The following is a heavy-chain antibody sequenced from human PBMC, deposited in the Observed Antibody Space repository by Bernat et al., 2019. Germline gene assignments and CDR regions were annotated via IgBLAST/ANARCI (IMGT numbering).Heavy chain of an antibody. J-gene: IGHJ5*02. CDR2: IYPGDSDT. CDR1: GYSFTSYW. D-gene: IGHD2-21*02. Sequence: EVQLVQSGAEVKKPGESLKISCKGSGYSFTSYWIGWVRQMPGKGLEWMGIIYPGDSDTRYSPSFQGQVTISADKSISTAYLQWSSLKASDTAMYYCARLDIVVVTAVYNWFDPWGQGTLVTVSS. V-gene: IGHV5-51*01. CDR3: ARLDIVVVTAVYNWFDP.